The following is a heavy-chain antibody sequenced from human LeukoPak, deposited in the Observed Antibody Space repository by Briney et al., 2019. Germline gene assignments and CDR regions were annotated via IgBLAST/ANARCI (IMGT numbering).Heavy chain of an antibody. Sequence: PGGSLRLSCAASGFTFRSDGMNWVRQAPGKGLEWVTFIGYEGSTKYYVDSVKGRFTISRDNSKNTLYLQMNSLRVEDTAVYYCAKDRSTNWSLDYWGQGTLVIVSS. CDR3: AKDRSTNWSLDY. CDR2: IGYEGSTK. J-gene: IGHJ4*02. V-gene: IGHV3-30*02. CDR1: GFTFRSDG. D-gene: IGHD6-13*01.